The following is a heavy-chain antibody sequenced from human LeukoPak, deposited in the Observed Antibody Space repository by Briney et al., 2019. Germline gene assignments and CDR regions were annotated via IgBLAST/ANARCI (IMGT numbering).Heavy chain of an antibody. D-gene: IGHD6-13*01. CDR3: AKEGSSWYYYYYYMDV. CDR2: IKEDGSEK. Sequence: PGGSLRLSCAASGFTFSSYWMSWVRQAPGKGLEWVANIKEDGSEKYYVDSVKGRFTISRDNAKNSLYLQMNSLRAEDTAVYYCAKEGSSWYYYYYYMDVWGRGTTVTVSS. V-gene: IGHV3-7*01. J-gene: IGHJ6*03. CDR1: GFTFSSYW.